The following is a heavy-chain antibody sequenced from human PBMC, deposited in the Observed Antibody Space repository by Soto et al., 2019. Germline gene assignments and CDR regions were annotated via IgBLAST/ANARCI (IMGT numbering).Heavy chain of an antibody. CDR2: IKQDGSEK. CDR3: ARDRRSSGWSNPYEYYGIDV. Sequence: GGSLMLSCAASGFTFSSYWMSWVRQAPGKGLEWVANIKQDGSEKYYVDAVKGRVTISRDNAKNSLYLQMNSLRGEDTAVYYCARDRRSSGWSNPYEYYGIDVWGQGTTVSVS. V-gene: IGHV3-7*01. J-gene: IGHJ6*02. D-gene: IGHD6-19*01. CDR1: GFTFSSYW.